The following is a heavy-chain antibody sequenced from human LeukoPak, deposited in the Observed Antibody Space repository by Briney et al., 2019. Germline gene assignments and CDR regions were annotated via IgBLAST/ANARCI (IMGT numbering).Heavy chain of an antibody. D-gene: IGHD3-10*01. Sequence: GGSLRLSCAASGFTFSSYSMNWVRQAPGKGLEWVSSISSSSSYIYYADSVKGRFTISRDNAKNSLYLQMNSLRAEDTAVYYCARIMVRGVYDAFDIWGQGTMVTVSS. J-gene: IGHJ3*02. CDR2: ISSSSSYI. CDR1: GFTFSSYS. CDR3: ARIMVRGVYDAFDI. V-gene: IGHV3-21*01.